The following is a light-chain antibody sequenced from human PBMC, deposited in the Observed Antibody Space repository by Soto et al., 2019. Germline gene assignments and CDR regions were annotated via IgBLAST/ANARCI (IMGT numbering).Light chain of an antibody. J-gene: IGKJ5*01. CDR1: QSLVYSDGNTY. CDR2: NVS. Sequence: DVVMTQSPLSLPVTLGQPASISCRSSQSLVYSDGNTYLNWFQQRPGQSPRRLIYNVSKRDSGVPDRFSGSGSGTEFTLKIRRVEAEDVGVYYCMQGTNWPPITFGQGTRLEIK. V-gene: IGKV2-30*01. CDR3: MQGTNWPPIT.